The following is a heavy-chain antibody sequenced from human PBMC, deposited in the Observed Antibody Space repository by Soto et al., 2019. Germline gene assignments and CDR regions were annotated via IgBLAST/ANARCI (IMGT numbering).Heavy chain of an antibody. CDR1: RGYISTYY. V-gene: IGHV4-59*01. CDR3: AGGGSIVVATRRLMDV. Sequence: ALETQSLTCTVSRGYISTYYLSWIRQHPGKGLEWLGSIHYSGSTNYNPSLKSRVTISVDTSKNQFSLKVNSVTAADTAVYYCAGGGSIVVATRRLMDVWGKGTTVTVSS. D-gene: IGHD3-22*01. J-gene: IGHJ6*03. CDR2: IHYSGST.